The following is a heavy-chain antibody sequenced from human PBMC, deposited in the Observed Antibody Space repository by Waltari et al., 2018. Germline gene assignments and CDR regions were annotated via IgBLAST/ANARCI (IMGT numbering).Heavy chain of an antibody. V-gene: IGHV1-69*12. CDR2: LIPIFGAP. Sequence: QVHLVQSGAEVKKPGSSVKVSCKASGGTFGRYAITWVRQAPGQGLEWMGGLIPIFGAPNYAQRFQGRVTSTADESTSTVYMEWSSLKSEDTALYFCARRQLGGPLDPWGQGTLVTVSS. D-gene: IGHD1-1*01. CDR3: ARRQLGGPLDP. CDR1: GGTFGRYA. J-gene: IGHJ5*02.